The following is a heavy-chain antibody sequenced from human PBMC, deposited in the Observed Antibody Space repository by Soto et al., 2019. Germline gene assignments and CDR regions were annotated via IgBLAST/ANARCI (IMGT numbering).Heavy chain of an antibody. CDR2: INAGNGNT. V-gene: IGHV1-3*01. CDR3: ARVVGYSGYDNGWLDP. D-gene: IGHD5-12*01. J-gene: IGHJ5*02. CDR1: GYTFTSYA. Sequence: EASVKVSCKASGYTFTSYAMHWVRQAPGQRLEWMGWINAGNGNTKYSQKFQGRVTITRDTSASTAYMELSSLRSEDTAVYYCARVVGYSGYDNGWLDPWGQGTLVTVSS.